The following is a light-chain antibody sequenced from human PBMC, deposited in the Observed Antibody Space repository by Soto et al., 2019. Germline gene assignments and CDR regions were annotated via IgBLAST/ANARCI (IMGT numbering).Light chain of an antibody. CDR3: QQYFGSPALT. CDR1: QSVLYSSNNKNY. J-gene: IGKJ4*01. Sequence: DIVMTQSPDSLAVSLGERATINCKSSQSVLYSSNNKNYLAWYQQKPGQPPKLLIYWASTRESGVPDRFSGSGSGTDFTLTISSLQAEDVAVYYCQQYFGSPALTFGGVTKGEIK. V-gene: IGKV4-1*01. CDR2: WAS.